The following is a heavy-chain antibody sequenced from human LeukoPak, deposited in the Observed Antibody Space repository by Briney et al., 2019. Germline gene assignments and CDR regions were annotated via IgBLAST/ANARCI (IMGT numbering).Heavy chain of an antibody. CDR2: IYPGDSDT. D-gene: IGHD3-10*01. CDR1: GYSFSSYW. J-gene: IGHJ4*02. Sequence: GESLKISCKGSGYSFSSYWIGWVRQMSGKGLEWMGIIYPGDSDTRYSPSFQGQVTISADKSSSAAYLQWSSLKASDTAMYFCARFRGPGSYHQRPFDYWGQGTLVTVSS. CDR3: ARFRGPGSYHQRPFDY. V-gene: IGHV5-51*01.